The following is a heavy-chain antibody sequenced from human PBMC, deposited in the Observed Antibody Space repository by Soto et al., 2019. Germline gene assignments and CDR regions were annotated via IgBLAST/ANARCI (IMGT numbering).Heavy chain of an antibody. CDR1: GGSISSSDW. V-gene: IGHV4-4*02. J-gene: IGHJ4*02. CDR2: ISHSGNT. CDR3: ASSSPFHY. Sequence: PSENLSLTCAVYGGSISSSDWWSWVRQPPGKWLEWIGEISHSGNTNYSPSLRVRVTISVDKSKTQFSLKLTSVTAADTAVYYCASSSPFHYWGPGILVTVSS. D-gene: IGHD6-6*01.